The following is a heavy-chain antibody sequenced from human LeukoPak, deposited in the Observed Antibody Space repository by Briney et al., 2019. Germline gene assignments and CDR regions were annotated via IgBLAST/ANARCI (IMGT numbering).Heavy chain of an antibody. J-gene: IGHJ4*02. V-gene: IGHV3-30*18. CDR2: ISYDGSNK. CDR1: GSTFSSYG. CDR3: AKDRRFRSSWYFGWYFDY. Sequence: PGRSLRLSCAASGSTFSSYGMHWVRQAPGKGLEWVAVISYDGSNKYYADSVKGRFTISRDNSKNTLYLQMNSLRAEDTAVYYCAKDRRFRSSWYFGWYFDYWGQGTLVTVSS. D-gene: IGHD6-13*01.